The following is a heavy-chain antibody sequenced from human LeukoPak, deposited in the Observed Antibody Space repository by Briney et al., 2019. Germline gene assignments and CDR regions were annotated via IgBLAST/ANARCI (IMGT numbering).Heavy chain of an antibody. Sequence: ASVKVSCKASGYTFSTYDINWVRQATGQGLEWMGWMNPNSGNTGYAEKFQGRVTMTRDTSTNTAYMELSSVRSEDTAVYYCARDPSLLGPNYFDYWGQGTLVTVSS. CDR3: ARDPSLLGPNYFDY. D-gene: IGHD7-27*01. CDR2: MNPNSGNT. CDR1: GYTFSTYD. J-gene: IGHJ4*02. V-gene: IGHV1-8*02.